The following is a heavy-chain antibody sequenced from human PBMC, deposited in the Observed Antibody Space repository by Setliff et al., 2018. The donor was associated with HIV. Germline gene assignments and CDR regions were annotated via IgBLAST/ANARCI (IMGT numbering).Heavy chain of an antibody. CDR3: ARGLQGWGSAGPNWFDP. J-gene: IGHJ5*02. V-gene: IGHV4-59*08. CDR2: MYYSGST. CDR1: GGSISSYY. D-gene: IGHD7-27*01. Sequence: SETLSLTCTVSGGSISSYYWSWIRQPPGKGLEWMGYMYYSGSTNYNPSLKSRVTISGDTSKNQFSLKLTSVTAADTAVYYCARGLQGWGSAGPNWFDPWGQGTLVTVSS.